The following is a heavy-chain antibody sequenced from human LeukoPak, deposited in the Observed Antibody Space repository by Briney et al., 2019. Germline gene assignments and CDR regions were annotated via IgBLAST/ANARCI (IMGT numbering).Heavy chain of an antibody. V-gene: IGHV4-61*02. CDR3: TRGGELMNF. CDR1: GGSISSGGYY. J-gene: IGHJ4*02. Sequence: SQTLSLTCTVSGGSISSGGYYWSWIRQPAGKGLEWIGRIYTSGSTNYNPSLKSRVTISVDTSKNQFSLRLSSVTAADTAVYYCTRGGELMNFWGQGTLVTVSS. CDR2: IYTSGST. D-gene: IGHD1-26*01.